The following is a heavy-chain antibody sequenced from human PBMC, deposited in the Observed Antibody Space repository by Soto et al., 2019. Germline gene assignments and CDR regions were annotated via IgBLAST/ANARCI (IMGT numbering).Heavy chain of an antibody. CDR1: GYTFTSYD. CDR2: MNPNSGNT. Sequence: EASVKVSCKASGYTFTSYDINWVRQATGQGLEWMGWMNPNSGNTGYAQKFQGRVTMTRNTSITTAYLELSSLRSEDTAVYYCASLSSHIVATIPFWGQGTLVTVSS. CDR3: ASLSSHIVATIPF. J-gene: IGHJ4*02. D-gene: IGHD5-12*01. V-gene: IGHV1-8*01.